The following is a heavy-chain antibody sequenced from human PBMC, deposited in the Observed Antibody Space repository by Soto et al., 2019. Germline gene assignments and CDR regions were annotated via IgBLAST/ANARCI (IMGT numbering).Heavy chain of an antibody. Sequence: QVQLVESGGGVVQPGRSLRLSCAASGFMFRNHAMHWVRQAPGKGLDWVSVISFDGANEFYADSVKGRFIISRDNSKNTLYLQMNSLRAEDTAVYYSARDEVDVTKMVYVSPIDYWGQGTLVTVSS. CDR3: ARDEVDVTKMVYVSPIDY. CDR2: ISFDGANE. V-gene: IGHV3-30-3*01. J-gene: IGHJ4*02. CDR1: GFMFRNHA. D-gene: IGHD2-8*01.